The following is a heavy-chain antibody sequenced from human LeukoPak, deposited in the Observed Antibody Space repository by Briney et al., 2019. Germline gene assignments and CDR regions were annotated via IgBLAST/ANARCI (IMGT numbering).Heavy chain of an antibody. CDR3: ARENNGWFGEFFLCCRFDP. Sequence: PSETLSLTCTVSGGSISSGSYYWSWIRQPAGKGLEWIGRIYTSGSTNYNPSLTSRVTISVDTSKNQSSLKLSSVTAADTAVYYCARENNGWFGEFFLCCRFDPWGQGTLVTVSS. D-gene: IGHD3-10*01. CDR2: IYTSGST. V-gene: IGHV4-61*02. J-gene: IGHJ5*02. CDR1: GGSISSGSYY.